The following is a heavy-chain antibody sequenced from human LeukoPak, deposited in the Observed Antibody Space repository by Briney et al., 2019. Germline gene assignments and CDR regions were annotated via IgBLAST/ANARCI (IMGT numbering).Heavy chain of an antibody. D-gene: IGHD2-15*01. J-gene: IGHJ4*02. CDR3: ARGGGNFDS. Sequence: GGSLRLSCAPSGFTFSDFAMHWVRQAPEKGLQWVAVISYDGTNKYYADSVKGRFTISRDHSKNMLYLQMNSLRGEDTAVYYCARGGGNFDSWGQGTLVTVSS. CDR1: GFTFSDFA. CDR2: ISYDGTNK. V-gene: IGHV3-30*03.